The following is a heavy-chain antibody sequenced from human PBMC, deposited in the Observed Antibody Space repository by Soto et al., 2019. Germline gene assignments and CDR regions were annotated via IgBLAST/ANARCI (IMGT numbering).Heavy chain of an antibody. CDR3: AKNRDYDYDAFDV. Sequence: GGSLRLSCAASGFTFSSYWMSWVRQAPGKGLEWVANIKQDGSEKYYVDSVKGRFTISRDNSKNTLYLQMNTLRAEDTAVYYCAKNRDYDYDAFDVWGQGTVVTVSS. J-gene: IGHJ3*01. V-gene: IGHV3-7*03. D-gene: IGHD3-16*01. CDR2: IKQDGSEK. CDR1: GFTFSSYW.